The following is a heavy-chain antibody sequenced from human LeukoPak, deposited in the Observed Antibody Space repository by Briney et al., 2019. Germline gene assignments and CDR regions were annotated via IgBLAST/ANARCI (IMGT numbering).Heavy chain of an antibody. D-gene: IGHD6-13*01. V-gene: IGHV4-59*01. J-gene: IGHJ4*02. CDR1: GGSISSYY. CDR3: ARGAAAAGIVNY. CDR2: IYYSGST. Sequence: SATLSLTCTVSGGSISSYYWSWIRQPPGKGLEWIGYIYYSGSTNYNPSLKSRVTISVDTSKNQFSLKLSSVTAADTAVYYCARGAAAAGIVNYWGQGTLVTVSS.